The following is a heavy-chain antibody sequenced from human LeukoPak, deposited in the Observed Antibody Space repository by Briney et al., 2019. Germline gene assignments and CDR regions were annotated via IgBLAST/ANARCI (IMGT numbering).Heavy chain of an antibody. V-gene: IGHV3-23*01. CDR2: ISGSGANT. D-gene: IGHD2-21*01. Sequence: LSGGSLRLSCAASGFTFSNYAMSWVRQAPGKGLEWVSGISGSGANTYHADSVKGRFTISRDNSKNTLYVQMNSLRAEDTAVYYCATEKGDSPDYWGQGTPVTVSS. CDR1: GFTFSNYA. J-gene: IGHJ4*02. CDR3: ATEKGDSPDY.